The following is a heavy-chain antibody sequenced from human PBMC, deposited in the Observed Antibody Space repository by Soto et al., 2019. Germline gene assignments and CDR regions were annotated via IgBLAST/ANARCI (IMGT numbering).Heavy chain of an antibody. J-gene: IGHJ6*03. CDR2: ISAYNGNT. V-gene: IGHV1-18*01. Sequence: ASVKVSCKASGYTFTSYGISWVRQAPGQGLEWMGWISAYNGNTNYAQKLQGRVTMTTDTSTSTAYMELRSLRSDDTAVYYCARYPVPRSYYYYMDVRAKRTTVTVSS. CDR3: ARYPVPRSYYYYMDV. D-gene: IGHD2-2*01. CDR1: GYTFTSYG.